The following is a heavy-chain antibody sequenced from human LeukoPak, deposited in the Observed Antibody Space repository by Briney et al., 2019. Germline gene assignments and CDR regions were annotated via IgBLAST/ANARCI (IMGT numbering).Heavy chain of an antibody. D-gene: IGHD3-16*01. Sequence: SETLSLTCTVSGGSISSSSYYWSWIRQPPGKGLEWIGYIYYSGSTNYNPSLKSRVTISVDTSKNQFSLKLSSVTAADTAVYYCASSRGNPWGQGTLVTVSS. CDR2: IYYSGST. CDR1: GGSISSSSYY. V-gene: IGHV4-61*01. CDR3: ASSRGNP. J-gene: IGHJ5*02.